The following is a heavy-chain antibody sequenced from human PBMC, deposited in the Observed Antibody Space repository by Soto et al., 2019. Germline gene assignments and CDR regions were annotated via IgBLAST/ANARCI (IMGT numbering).Heavy chain of an antibody. D-gene: IGHD5-18*01. J-gene: IGHJ4*02. V-gene: IGHV3-30-3*01. CDR1: GFTFSSYA. CDR3: ARERDSYAYLPLWPVDY. CDR2: ISYDGSNK. Sequence: QVQLVESGGGVVQPGRSLRLSCAASGFTFSSYAMHWVRQAPGKGLEWVAVISYDGSNKYYADSVKGRFTISRDNSKNTLYLQMNSLRAEDTAVYYCARERDSYAYLPLWPVDYWGQGTLVTVSS.